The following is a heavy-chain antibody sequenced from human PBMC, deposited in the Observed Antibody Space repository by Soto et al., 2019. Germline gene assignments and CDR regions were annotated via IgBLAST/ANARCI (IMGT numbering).Heavy chain of an antibody. CDR1: GYTFTNYG. D-gene: IGHD4-17*01. Sequence: QVQLVQSGAEVKQPGASVKVSCKASGYTFTNYGFTWVRQAPGQGLEWLGRISTYNGNTKYAEKVQGRLTMTTDTSTSTANMELTSLRSDDTALYSCARTTVTASYYYMDVWGKGTTVTVSS. CDR3: ARTTVTASYYYMDV. J-gene: IGHJ6*03. CDR2: ISTYNGNT. V-gene: IGHV1-18*01.